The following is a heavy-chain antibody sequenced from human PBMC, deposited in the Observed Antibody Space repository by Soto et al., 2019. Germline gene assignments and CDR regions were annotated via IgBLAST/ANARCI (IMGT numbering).Heavy chain of an antibody. CDR1: GGSISSSSYY. CDR3: ARPQLRFWSNDAFDI. D-gene: IGHD3-3*01. Sequence: SETLSLTCTVSGGSISSSSYYWGWIRQPPGKGLEWIGSIYYSGSTYYNPSLKSRVTISVDTSKNQFSLKLSSVTAADTAVYYCARPQLRFWSNDAFDIWGPGTMVTVSS. V-gene: IGHV4-39*01. CDR2: IYYSGST. J-gene: IGHJ3*02.